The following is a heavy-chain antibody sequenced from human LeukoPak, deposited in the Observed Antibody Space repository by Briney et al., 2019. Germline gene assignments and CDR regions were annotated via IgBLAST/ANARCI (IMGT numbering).Heavy chain of an antibody. D-gene: IGHD3-22*01. Sequence: ASVKVSCKASGYTFTSYGISWVRQAPGQGLEWMGWISAYNGNTNYAQKLQGRVTMTTDTSTSTAYMELRSLRSDDTAVYYCARDRMYYYDSSGYYPHYFDCWGQGTLVTVSS. CDR1: GYTFTSYG. V-gene: IGHV1-18*01. J-gene: IGHJ4*02. CDR3: ARDRMYYYDSSGYYPHYFDC. CDR2: ISAYNGNT.